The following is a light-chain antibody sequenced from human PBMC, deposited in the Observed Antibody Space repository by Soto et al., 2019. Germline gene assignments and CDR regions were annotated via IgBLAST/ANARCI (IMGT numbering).Light chain of an antibody. J-gene: IGLJ2*01. CDR1: SSDVGGYKY. V-gene: IGLV2-8*01. CDR3: SSYGGTNNVV. Sequence: HSALTQPPSASGSPGQSVTISCTGTSSDVGGYKYVSWYQHHPGKAPKVVIYEVTKRPSGVPDRFSGSQSGNTASLTVSGLQAEDEADYYCSSYGGTNNVVFGGGTKVTVL. CDR2: EVT.